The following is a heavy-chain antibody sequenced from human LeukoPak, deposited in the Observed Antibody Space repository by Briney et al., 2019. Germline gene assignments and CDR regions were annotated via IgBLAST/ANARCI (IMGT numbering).Heavy chain of an antibody. CDR2: IYTSGST. CDR3: ARGTYGIVGALGVFDP. CDR1: GGSISSYY. V-gene: IGHV4-4*07. J-gene: IGHJ5*02. Sequence: SETLSLTCTVSGGSISSYYWSWIRQPAGKGLEWIGRIYTSGSTNYNPSLKSRVTMSVGTSKNQFSLKLSSVTAADTAVYYCARGTYGIVGALGVFDPWGQGTLVTVSS. D-gene: IGHD1-26*01.